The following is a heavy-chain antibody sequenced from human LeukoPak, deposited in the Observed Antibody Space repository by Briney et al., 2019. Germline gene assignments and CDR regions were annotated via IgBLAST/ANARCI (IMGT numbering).Heavy chain of an antibody. D-gene: IGHD3-3*01. CDR3: ARDYTIFGVVPEYYFDY. Sequence: ASVKVSCKASGYTFTGYYMHWVRQAPGQGLEWMGWINPNSGGTNYAQKFQGRVTMTRDTSISTAYMELRRLRSDDTAVYYCARDYTIFGVVPEYYFDYWGQGTLVTVSS. CDR2: INPNSGGT. CDR1: GYTFTGYY. J-gene: IGHJ4*02. V-gene: IGHV1-2*02.